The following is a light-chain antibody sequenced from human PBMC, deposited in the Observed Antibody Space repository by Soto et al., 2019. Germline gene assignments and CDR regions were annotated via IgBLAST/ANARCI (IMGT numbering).Light chain of an antibody. J-gene: IGKJ2*01. V-gene: IGKV1-5*03. CDR2: KAS. Sequence: DIQMTQSPSTLSASVGDRVTITCRASQSISSWLAWYQQKPGKAPKLLIYKASSLESGVPSRFSGSGSGTEFTRTISSLQPDDFATYCCQQYNSYSNTFGQGTKREIK. CDR1: QSISSW. CDR3: QQYNSYSNT.